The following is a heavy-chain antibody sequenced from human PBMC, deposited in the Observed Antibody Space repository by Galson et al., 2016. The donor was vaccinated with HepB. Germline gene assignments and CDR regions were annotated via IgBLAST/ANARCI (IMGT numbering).Heavy chain of an antibody. CDR3: ARRYLVGISDHLDY. V-gene: IGHV5-51*03. D-gene: IGHD1-26*01. CDR2: IYPGDSDT. Sequence: QSGAEVKKPGESLKIFCKGSGYSFATYWIAWVRQMPGKGLEWMGIIYPGDSDTRYSPSFQGQVTISADKSISTAFPQWSSLKASDTAMYYCARRYLVGISDHLDYWGQGTLVTVSS. CDR1: GYSFATYW. J-gene: IGHJ4*02.